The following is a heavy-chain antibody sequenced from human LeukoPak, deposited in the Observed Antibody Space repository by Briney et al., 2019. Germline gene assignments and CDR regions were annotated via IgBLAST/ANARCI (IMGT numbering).Heavy chain of an antibody. Sequence: ASVKVSCKASGYTFAGYYMHWVRQAPGQGLEWMGWINPNSGGTNYAQKFQGRVTITRNTSISTAYMELSSLRSEDTAVYYCARGKDRSYYDFWSGYYNDYWGQGTLVTVSS. V-gene: IGHV1-2*02. CDR1: GYTFAGYY. D-gene: IGHD3-3*01. CDR2: INPNSGGT. J-gene: IGHJ4*02. CDR3: ARGKDRSYYDFWSGYYNDY.